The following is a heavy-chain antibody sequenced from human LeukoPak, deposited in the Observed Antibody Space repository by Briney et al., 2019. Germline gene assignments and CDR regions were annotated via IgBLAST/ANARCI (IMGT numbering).Heavy chain of an antibody. Sequence: GGSLRLSCAASGLNFRNYLMSWVRQAPGKGLEWVANIHPDGGTKNYVGSVKGRFTISRDNAANSLDLQMNSLRVEDTAVYYCASTFPYCSGDSCALGAQGTLVTVSS. CDR1: GLNFRNYL. J-gene: IGHJ4*02. D-gene: IGHD2-15*01. CDR3: ASTFPYCSGDSCAL. CDR2: IHPDGGTK. V-gene: IGHV3-7*01.